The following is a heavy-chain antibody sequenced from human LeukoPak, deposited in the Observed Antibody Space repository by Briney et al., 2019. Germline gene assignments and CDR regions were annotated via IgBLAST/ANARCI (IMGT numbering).Heavy chain of an antibody. D-gene: IGHD2-21*01. CDR2: ISGSGGNT. Sequence: GGSLRLSCATSGFTFSNYAMSWVRQAPGKGLEWVSAISGSGGNTNYADSVKGRFTISRDNSKNTLYLQMDSLRGEDTAVYYCAKDFRIGYSAHFDYWGQGALVTVSS. J-gene: IGHJ4*02. CDR3: AKDFRIGYSAHFDY. CDR1: GFTFSNYA. V-gene: IGHV3-23*01.